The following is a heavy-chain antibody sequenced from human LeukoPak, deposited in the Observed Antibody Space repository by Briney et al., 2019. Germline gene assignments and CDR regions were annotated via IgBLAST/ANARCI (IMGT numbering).Heavy chain of an antibody. CDR2: ISSSGSTI. CDR3: ARDGDIAARPYDY. D-gene: IGHD6-6*01. J-gene: IGHJ4*02. CDR1: GFTFSSYE. Sequence: GGSLRLSCAASGFTFSSYEMNWVRQAPGKGLEWVSYISSSGSTIYYADSVKGRFTISRDSAKNSLYLQMNSLRAEDTAVYYCARDGDIAARPYDYWGQGTLVTVSS. V-gene: IGHV3-48*03.